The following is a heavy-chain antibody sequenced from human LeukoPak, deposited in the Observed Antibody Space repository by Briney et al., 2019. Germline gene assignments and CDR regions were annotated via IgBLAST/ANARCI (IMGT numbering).Heavy chain of an antibody. CDR1: GFTFSSYW. CDR3: ARGPNSNWSGLDF. CDR2: ISPTGSTT. V-gene: IGHV3-74*01. J-gene: IGHJ4*02. D-gene: IGHD6-6*01. Sequence: GGSLGLSCAASGFTFSSYWMHWVRQAPGKGLVWVSRISPTGSTTSYADSVKGRFTVSRDNAKNTLYLQVNNLRAEDTAVYYCARGPNSNWSGLDFWGQGTLLTVSS.